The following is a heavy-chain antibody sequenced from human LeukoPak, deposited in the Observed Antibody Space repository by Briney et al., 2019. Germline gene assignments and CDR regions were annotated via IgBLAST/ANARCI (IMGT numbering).Heavy chain of an antibody. V-gene: IGHV4-34*01. Sequence: SETLSLTCAVSGYSISSGYYWSWIRQPPGKGLEWIGEINHSGSTNYNPSLKSRVTISVDTSKNQFSLKLSSVTAADTAVYYCARSRGYCSGGSCYYFDYWGQGTLVTVSP. CDR1: GYSISSGYY. CDR2: INHSGST. CDR3: ARSRGYCSGGSCYYFDY. D-gene: IGHD2-15*01. J-gene: IGHJ4*02.